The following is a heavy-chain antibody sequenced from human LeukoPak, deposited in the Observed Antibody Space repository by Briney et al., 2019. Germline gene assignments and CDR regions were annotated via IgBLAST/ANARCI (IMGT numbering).Heavy chain of an antibody. V-gene: IGHV3-48*01. J-gene: IGHJ4*02. CDR2: ISGTTSTI. Sequence: PGRSLRLSCAASGFTLSSYSMNCVRQAPGKGLEWVLYISGTTSTISYADSVKGRFTISRDNAKNSLYLQLTSLIAQDTAVYYCAGLPIQYIYGIFYYWGQGTLLTVSS. CDR1: GFTLSSYS. D-gene: IGHD5-18*01. CDR3: AGLPIQYIYGIFYY.